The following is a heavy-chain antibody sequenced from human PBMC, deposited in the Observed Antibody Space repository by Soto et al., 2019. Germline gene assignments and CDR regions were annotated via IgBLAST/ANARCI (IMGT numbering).Heavy chain of an antibody. D-gene: IGHD6-13*01. CDR1: GFTFSSYA. V-gene: IGHV3-23*01. CDR2: ISGGGSST. Sequence: EVQLLESGGGLAQPGGSLRLSCAASGFTFSSYAMTWARHATGQGLEWVSAISGGGSSTYYAASVKGRFTISRDNSKSTMYLQMNSLRAEDTAVYYCAKFAGYSSSCGRGVYFENWGQGTLVTVSS. CDR3: AKFAGYSSSCGRGVYFEN. J-gene: IGHJ4*02.